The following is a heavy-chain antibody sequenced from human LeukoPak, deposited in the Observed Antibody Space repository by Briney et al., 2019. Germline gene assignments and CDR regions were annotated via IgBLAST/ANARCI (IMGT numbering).Heavy chain of an antibody. Sequence: PSETLSLTCTVSGGSISSYYWSWIRQPPGKGLEWIGYIYYSGSTNYNPSVKSRVTISVDTSKNQFSLKLSSVTAADTAVYYCARGGGWLQLRGWSFDYWGQGTLVTVSS. CDR1: GGSISSYY. CDR3: ARGGGWLQLRGWSFDY. V-gene: IGHV4-59*01. J-gene: IGHJ4*02. CDR2: IYYSGST. D-gene: IGHD5-24*01.